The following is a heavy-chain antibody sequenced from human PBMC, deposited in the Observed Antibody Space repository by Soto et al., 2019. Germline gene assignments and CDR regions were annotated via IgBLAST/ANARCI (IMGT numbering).Heavy chain of an antibody. V-gene: IGHV3-9*01. CDR3: AKDMGGMDV. Sequence: EVQLVESGGGLVQPGRSLRLSCAASGFTFDDYAMHWVRQAPGKGLEWVSGISWNSGSIGYADSVKGRFTISRDNAKNSLYLHMNSLSAEDTSLYYCAKDMGGMDVWGQGTTGNVSS. CDR1: GFTFDDYA. D-gene: IGHD3-16*01. CDR2: ISWNSGSI. J-gene: IGHJ6*02.